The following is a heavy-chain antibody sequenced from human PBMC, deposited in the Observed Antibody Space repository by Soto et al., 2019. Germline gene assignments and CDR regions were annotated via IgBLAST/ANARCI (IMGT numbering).Heavy chain of an antibody. D-gene: IGHD6-13*01. CDR2: INAGNGNT. V-gene: IGHV1-3*01. CDR3: ARDRVIAAAGLDYFDY. Sequence: GASVKVSCKASGYTFTSYAMHWVRQAPGQRLEWMGWINAGNGNTKYSQKFQGRVTITRDTSASTAYMELSSLRSEDTAVYFCARDRVIAAAGLDYFDYWGQGTLVTVSS. CDR1: GYTFTSYA. J-gene: IGHJ4*02.